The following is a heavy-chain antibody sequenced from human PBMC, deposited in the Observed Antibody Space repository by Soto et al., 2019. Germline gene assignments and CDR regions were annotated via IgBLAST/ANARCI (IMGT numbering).Heavy chain of an antibody. CDR3: SQIVGSRGSFDF. J-gene: IGHJ4*02. CDR2: NNWNDDK. V-gene: IGHV2-5*01. CDR1: GVSLTTGGVS. Sequence: SGATLVHPTQTLTLTWTFSGVSLTTGGVSVGWIRQSRGKGLELIAYNNWNDDKRDSVSLKSTVTSTKYNYKKQVVLTMPNVEPVDTATYFCSQIVGSRGSFDFWGQGTLVTVSS. D-gene: IGHD3-22*01.